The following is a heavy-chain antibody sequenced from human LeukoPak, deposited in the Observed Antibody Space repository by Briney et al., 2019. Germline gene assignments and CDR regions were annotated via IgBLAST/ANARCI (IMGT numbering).Heavy chain of an antibody. CDR2: IPYSGST. Sequence: SETLSLTCTVSGGSISSSNYYWGWIRQPPGKGLEWIGSIPYSGSTYYNPSLKSRVTISVDASKNQFSLNLSSVTAADTAVYYCARSLGIIRAFDIWGQGTMVTVSS. CDR3: ARSLGIIRAFDI. D-gene: IGHD3-10*01. CDR1: GGSISSSNYY. J-gene: IGHJ3*02. V-gene: IGHV4-39*01.